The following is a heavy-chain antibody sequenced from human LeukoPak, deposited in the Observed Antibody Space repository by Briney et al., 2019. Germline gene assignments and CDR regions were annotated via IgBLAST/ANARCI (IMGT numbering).Heavy chain of an antibody. J-gene: IGHJ6*03. CDR3: VRDGWNGYYYMDV. V-gene: IGHV1-46*01. CDR2: INPSGGST. CDR1: GYTFTSYY. Sequence: ASVKVSCKASGYTFTSYYMHWVRQAPGQGLEWMGIINPSGGSTSYAQKFQGRVTITTAESTSTAYMELSSLRSEDTAVYYCVRDGWNGYYYMDVWGKGTTVTVSS. D-gene: IGHD2-8*01.